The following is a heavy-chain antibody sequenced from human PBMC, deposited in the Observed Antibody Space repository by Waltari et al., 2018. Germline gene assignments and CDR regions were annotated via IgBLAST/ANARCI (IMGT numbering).Heavy chain of an antibody. D-gene: IGHD3-3*01. CDR1: GGSGSSGRSD. V-gene: IGHV4-61*01. CDR2: IYYRWST. Sequence: QVQLQESGPGLVKPSEPLSLTCNVCGGSGSSGRSDWSWIQQPPGKGLEWIGYIYYRWSTNYHPSLKSLVTISVDTSKNQFSLKLSSVTAADTAVYYCARGFGVDFDYWGQGTLVTVSS. J-gene: IGHJ4*02. CDR3: ARGFGVDFDY.